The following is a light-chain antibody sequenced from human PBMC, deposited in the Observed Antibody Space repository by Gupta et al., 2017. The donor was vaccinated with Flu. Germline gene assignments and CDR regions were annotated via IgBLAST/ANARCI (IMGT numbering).Light chain of an antibody. Sequence: QSALTQPRSVSGSPGQSVTISCTGTSSDVGGYNSVSWYQQHPGKAPKVKMFDVNKRPSGVPDRFSGSKSGNTASLTISGLQAEDEADYYCCSYAGTYTWVFGGGTQLTVL. J-gene: IGLJ3*02. V-gene: IGLV2-11*01. CDR2: DVN. CDR1: SSDVGGYNS. CDR3: CSYAGTYTWV.